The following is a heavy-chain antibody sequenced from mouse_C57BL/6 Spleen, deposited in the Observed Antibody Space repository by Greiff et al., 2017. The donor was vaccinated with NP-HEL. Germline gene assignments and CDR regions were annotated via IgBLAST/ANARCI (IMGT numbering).Heavy chain of an antibody. J-gene: IGHJ4*01. Sequence: QVQLKQSGAELVKPGASVKLSCKASGYTFTSYWMHWVKQRPGQGLEWIGMIHPNSGSTNYNEKFKSKATLTVDKSSSTAYMQLSSLTSEDSAVYYCAKSKDYAMDYWGQGTSVTVSS. CDR1: GYTFTSYW. CDR2: IHPNSGST. CDR3: AKSKDYAMDY. V-gene: IGHV1-64*01.